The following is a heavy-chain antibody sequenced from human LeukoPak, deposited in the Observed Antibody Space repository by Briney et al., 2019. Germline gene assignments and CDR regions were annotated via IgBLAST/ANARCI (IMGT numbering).Heavy chain of an antibody. V-gene: IGHV1-46*01. CDR2: INRSGGST. Sequence: ASVKVSCKASGYTFTSDYMHWVRQAPGQGLEWMGIINRSGGSTNYAQKFRGRVTMTRDTSTSTVYMELSSLRSEDTAVYYCAKVKSPVAGVLEGFDPWGQGTLVTVSS. J-gene: IGHJ5*02. CDR1: GYTFTSDY. CDR3: AKVKSPVAGVLEGFDP. D-gene: IGHD6-19*01.